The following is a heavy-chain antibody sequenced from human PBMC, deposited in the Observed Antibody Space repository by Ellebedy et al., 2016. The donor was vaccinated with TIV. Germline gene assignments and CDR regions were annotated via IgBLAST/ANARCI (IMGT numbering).Heavy chain of an antibody. Sequence: GESLKISCKGSGYSFTSYWIGWVRQMPGKGLEWMGIIYPGDSDTTYSPSFQGQVTVSADKSISTAYLQWSSLKASDTAMYYCASNTQGYSSSFLDAFDIWGQGTMVTVSS. J-gene: IGHJ3*02. V-gene: IGHV5-51*01. CDR2: IYPGDSDT. CDR1: GYSFTSYW. D-gene: IGHD6-13*01. CDR3: ASNTQGYSSSFLDAFDI.